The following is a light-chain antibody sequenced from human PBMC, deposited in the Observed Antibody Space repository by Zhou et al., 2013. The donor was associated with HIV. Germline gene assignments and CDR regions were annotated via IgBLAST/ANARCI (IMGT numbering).Light chain of an antibody. CDR3: QQSYSTPYT. CDR1: QTIDSY. J-gene: IGKJ2*01. CDR2: GTS. Sequence: DIQMTQSPSSLSASVGDRVTITCRASQTIDSYLNWYQQKPGKAPKLLIYGTSSLQSGVPSRFSGSGSGTDFTLTISSLQPEDSATYYCQQSYSTPYTFGQGTKLEIK. V-gene: IGKV1-39*01.